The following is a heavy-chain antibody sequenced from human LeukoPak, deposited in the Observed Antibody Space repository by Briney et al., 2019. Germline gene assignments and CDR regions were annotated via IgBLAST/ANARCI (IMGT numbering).Heavy chain of an antibody. Sequence: GRSLRLSCEASGFTFDDYGMHWVRQAPGKGLEWVSTISWNSASVGYVDSVKGRFTISRDNAKKTPYLQMNSLRPEDTALYYCAKDYGYSSSWYDYWGQGTLVTVPS. CDR3: AKDYGYSSSWYDY. CDR2: ISWNSASV. D-gene: IGHD6-13*01. J-gene: IGHJ4*02. CDR1: GFTFDDYG. V-gene: IGHV3-9*01.